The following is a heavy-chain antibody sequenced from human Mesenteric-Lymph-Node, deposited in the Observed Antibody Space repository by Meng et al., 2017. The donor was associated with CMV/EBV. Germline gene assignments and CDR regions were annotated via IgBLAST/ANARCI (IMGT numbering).Heavy chain of an antibody. CDR2: INPNKGNT. Sequence: APVKVSCKASGYTFTSYDINWVRQATGQGLEWMGWINPNKGNTGYAQKFQGRVTMTRDTSINTAYMELSSLRSDDTAVYYCARGTCTRTNCYTWLDPWGQGTLVTVSS. J-gene: IGHJ5*02. CDR3: ARGTCTRTNCYTWLDP. CDR1: GYTFTSYD. D-gene: IGHD2-2*02. V-gene: IGHV1-8*01.